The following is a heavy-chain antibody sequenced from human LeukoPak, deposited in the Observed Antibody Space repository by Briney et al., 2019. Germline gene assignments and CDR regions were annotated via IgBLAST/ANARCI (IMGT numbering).Heavy chain of an antibody. CDR1: GGSISSYY. CDR3: ARGHSYGYGWFDP. CDR2: IYSSGST. Sequence: PSETLSLTCTVSGGSISSYYWSWLRQPPGKGLEWIGYIYSSGSTNYNPSLKSRVTISVDTSNNQFSLKLSSVTAADTAVYYCARGHSYGYGWFDPWGQGTLVTVSS. D-gene: IGHD5-18*01. J-gene: IGHJ5*02. V-gene: IGHV4-59*01.